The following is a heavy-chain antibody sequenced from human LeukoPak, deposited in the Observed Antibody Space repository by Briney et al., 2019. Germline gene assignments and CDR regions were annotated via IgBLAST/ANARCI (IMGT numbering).Heavy chain of an antibody. D-gene: IGHD2-21*01. V-gene: IGHV3-11*01. Sequence: GGSLRLSCAASGFTFSDWYMKWVRQAQGKGLEWISCIGTSSTNTHYADSVKGRFTISRDNTKNSVHLQLKNVRAEDSAVYYCARPCGGDCSFLDIWGQGRMVTVSS. CDR3: ARPCGGDCSFLDI. CDR2: IGTSSTNT. J-gene: IGHJ3*02. CDR1: GFTFSDWY.